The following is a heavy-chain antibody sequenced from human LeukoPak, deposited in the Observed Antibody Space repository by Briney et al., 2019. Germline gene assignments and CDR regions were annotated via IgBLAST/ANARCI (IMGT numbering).Heavy chain of an antibody. D-gene: IGHD4-17*01. CDR2: ISAYNGNT. Sequence: ASEKVSCKASGYTFTSYGISWVRQAPGQGLEWMGWISAYNGNTNYAQKLQGRVTMTTDTSTSTAYMELRSLRSDDTAVYYCARAPYGDYGSYFDYWGQGTLVTVSS. CDR1: GYTFTSYG. J-gene: IGHJ4*02. V-gene: IGHV1-18*01. CDR3: ARAPYGDYGSYFDY.